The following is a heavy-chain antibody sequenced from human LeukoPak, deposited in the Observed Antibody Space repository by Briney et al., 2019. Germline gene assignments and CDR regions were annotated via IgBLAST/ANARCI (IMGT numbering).Heavy chain of an antibody. J-gene: IGHJ3*02. Sequence: ASVKVSCKASGYTFTGYYMHWVRQAPGQGLEWTGWINPNSGGTNYAQKFQGRVTMTRDTSISTAYMELSRLRSDDTAVYYCARVRLFRGSYDAFDIWGQGTMVTVSS. D-gene: IGHD3-10*02. CDR2: INPNSGGT. CDR1: GYTFTGYY. CDR3: ARVRLFRGSYDAFDI. V-gene: IGHV1-2*02.